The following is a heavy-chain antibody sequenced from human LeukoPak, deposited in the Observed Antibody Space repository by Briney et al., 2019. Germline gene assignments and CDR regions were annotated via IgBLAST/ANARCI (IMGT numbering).Heavy chain of an antibody. V-gene: IGHV3-30*18. D-gene: IGHD2-15*01. J-gene: IGHJ4*02. CDR2: ISYDGSNK. CDR3: AKGGYCSGGSCYAFDY. CDR1: GFTFSSYG. Sequence: GRSLRLSCAASGFTFSSYGMHWVRQAPGKGLEWVAVISYDGSNKYYADSVKGRFTISRDNSKNTLYLQMNSLRAEDTAVHYCAKGGYCSGGSCYAFDYWGQGTLVTVSS.